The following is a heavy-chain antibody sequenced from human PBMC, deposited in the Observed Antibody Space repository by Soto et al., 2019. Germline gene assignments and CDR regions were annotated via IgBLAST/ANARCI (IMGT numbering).Heavy chain of an antibody. V-gene: IGHV4-59*01. CDR2: MYNTGST. CDR3: ARDLWGYCGTDCYPLDV. D-gene: IGHD2-21*02. CDR1: GGSINGYY. Sequence: SDTLSLTCTVSGGSINGYYWSWIRQPPGKGLEWIGYMYNTGSTVYNPSFKSRVTISVDTSKNQFSLKLNSVTAADTAVYYCARDLWGYCGTDCYPLDVWGQGTTVTVS. J-gene: IGHJ6*02.